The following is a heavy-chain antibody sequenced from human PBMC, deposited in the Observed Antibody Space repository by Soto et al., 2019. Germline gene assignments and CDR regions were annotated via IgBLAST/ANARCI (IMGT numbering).Heavy chain of an antibody. Sequence: GGSLRLSCAVSGFTFKNHWMNWVRQAPGKGLEWVANIKEDGGGMYYVDSVKGRFTTSRDNAKNSLYLQMNSLRAEDTAVYYCARHPERIAEIGWFDPWGQGTLVTVSS. D-gene: IGHD6-13*01. J-gene: IGHJ5*02. V-gene: IGHV3-7*01. CDR1: GFTFKNHW. CDR3: ARHPERIAEIGWFDP. CDR2: IKEDGGGM.